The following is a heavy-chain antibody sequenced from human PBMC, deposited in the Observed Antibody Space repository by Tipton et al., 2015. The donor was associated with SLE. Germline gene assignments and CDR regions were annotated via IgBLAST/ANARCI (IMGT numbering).Heavy chain of an antibody. CDR1: GGSFSGYY. CDR3: YSGYGVEVFDY. CDR2: INHSGST. D-gene: IGHD5-12*01. Sequence: TLSLTCAVYGGSFSGYYWSWIRQPPGKGLEWIGEINHSGSTNYNPSLKSRVTTSVDTSKNQFSLKLSSVTAADTAVYYPYSGYGVEVFDYWGQGTLVTVSS. J-gene: IGHJ4*02. V-gene: IGHV4-34*03.